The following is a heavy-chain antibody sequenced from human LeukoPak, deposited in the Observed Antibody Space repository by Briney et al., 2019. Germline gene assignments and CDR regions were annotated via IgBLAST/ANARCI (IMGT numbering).Heavy chain of an antibody. CDR1: GFTFSNYA. V-gene: IGHV3-23*01. D-gene: IGHD3-16*01. J-gene: IGHJ4*02. Sequence: GGSLRLSCAASGFTFSNYAMSWVRQAPGKGLEWVSAISGRGGSTYYADSVKGRFTISRDNSKNTLYLQMTSLRADDTAVYYCARDRVLHYFDYWGQGALVTVSS. CDR2: ISGRGGST. CDR3: ARDRVLHYFDY.